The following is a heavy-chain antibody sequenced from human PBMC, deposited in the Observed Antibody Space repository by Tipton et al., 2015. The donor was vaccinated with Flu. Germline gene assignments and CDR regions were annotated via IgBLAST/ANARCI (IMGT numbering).Heavy chain of an antibody. Sequence: AASGFTFSSYEMNWVRQAPGKGLEWVSYISSSGSTIYYADSVKGRFTISRDNAKNSLYLQMNSLRAEDTAVYYCARADTAMVTYYFDYWGQGTLVTVSS. J-gene: IGHJ4*02. CDR1: GFTFSSYE. CDR3: ARADTAMVTYYFDY. CDR2: ISSSGSTI. D-gene: IGHD5-18*01. V-gene: IGHV3-48*03.